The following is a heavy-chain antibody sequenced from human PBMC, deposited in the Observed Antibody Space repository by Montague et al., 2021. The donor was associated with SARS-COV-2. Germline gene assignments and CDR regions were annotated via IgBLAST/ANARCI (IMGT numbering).Heavy chain of an antibody. Sequence: SLRLSCAASVFTFSNYDMNWVRQAPGKGPEWTSYISTSAYTTSYAGSVKGRFTISRDNGKNSLYLQMNSLRVEDTAVYYCTRDYRSIVGDGLDIWGQGTKVTVSS. CDR2: ISTSAYTT. V-gene: IGHV3-48*03. CDR1: VFTFSNYD. D-gene: IGHD3-16*02. CDR3: TRDYRSIVGDGLDI. J-gene: IGHJ3*02.